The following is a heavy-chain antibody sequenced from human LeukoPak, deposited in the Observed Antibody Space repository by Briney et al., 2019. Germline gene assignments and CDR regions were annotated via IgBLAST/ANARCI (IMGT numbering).Heavy chain of an antibody. V-gene: IGHV4-34*01. J-gene: IGHJ4*02. CDR3: ARARGYSYGREAFDY. CDR1: GGSFSGYY. Sequence: SETLSLTCAVYGGSFSGYYWSWIRQPPGKGLEWIGGINHSGSTNYNPSLKSRVTISVDTSKNQFSLKLSSVTAADTAVYYCARARGYSYGREAFDYWGQGTLVTVSS. CDR2: INHSGST. D-gene: IGHD5-18*01.